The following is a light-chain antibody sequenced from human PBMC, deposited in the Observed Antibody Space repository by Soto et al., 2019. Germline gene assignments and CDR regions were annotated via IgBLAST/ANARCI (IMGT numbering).Light chain of an antibody. Sequence: EVVFTQSPCALSLSPGERATLSCRASQSVSSSYLAWYQQKPGQAPRLLIYGASSRATGIPDRFSGSGSGTDFTLTISRLEPEDFAVYYCHQYESSLWTFGRGTKVDIK. V-gene: IGKV3-20*01. J-gene: IGKJ1*01. CDR3: HQYESSLWT. CDR1: QSVSSSY. CDR2: GAS.